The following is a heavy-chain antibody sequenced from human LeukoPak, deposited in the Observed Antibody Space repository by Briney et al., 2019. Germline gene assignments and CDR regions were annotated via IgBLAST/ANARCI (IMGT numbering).Heavy chain of an antibody. Sequence: GESLKISCQTSGYSFTSYWVGWVRQMPGKGLEGMGIIYPGDSYTAYSPSFQGQFTISADKSINTAYVQWSSLKASDTAMYYCARTADISTGFGSDHWGQGTLVTVSS. D-gene: IGHD3-9*01. CDR1: GYSFTSYW. CDR2: IYPGDSYT. CDR3: ARTADISTGFGSDH. J-gene: IGHJ4*02. V-gene: IGHV5-51*01.